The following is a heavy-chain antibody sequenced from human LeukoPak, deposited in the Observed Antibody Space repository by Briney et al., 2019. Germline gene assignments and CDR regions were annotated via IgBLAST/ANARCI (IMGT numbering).Heavy chain of an antibody. CDR2: IKQDGSEK. J-gene: IGHJ4*02. V-gene: IGHV3-7*01. D-gene: IGHD1-26*01. CDR3: ARDLGGWIRGSSSAGFDY. CDR1: GFTFSSYW. Sequence: GGSLRLSCAASGFTFSSYWMSWVRQAPGKGLEWVANIKQDGSEKYYVDSVKGRFTISRDNAKNSLYLQMNSLRAEDTAVYYGARDLGGWIRGSSSAGFDYWGKGTLVTVSS.